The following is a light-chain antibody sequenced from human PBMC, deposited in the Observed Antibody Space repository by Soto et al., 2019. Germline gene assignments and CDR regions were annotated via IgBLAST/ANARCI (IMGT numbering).Light chain of an antibody. CDR3: QHYKMYSPWT. V-gene: IGKV1-5*01. CDR2: DVS. CDR1: QRITTW. J-gene: IGKJ1*01. Sequence: DIQMTQSPSTVSAYVGDSVTITCRASQRITTWLAWYQQRTRKAPKLLIYDVSSLQSGVPSRFSGSGSGTEFTLTISSLEPDDFATYYCQHYKMYSPWTFGQGTKVDSK.